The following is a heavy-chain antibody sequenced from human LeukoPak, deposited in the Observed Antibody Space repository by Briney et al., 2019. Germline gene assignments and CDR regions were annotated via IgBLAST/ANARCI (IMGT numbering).Heavy chain of an antibody. V-gene: IGHV3-53*01. D-gene: IGHD1-14*01. J-gene: IGHJ4*02. Sequence: GGSLRLSCAASGFAVITNDMTWVRQAPGKGLEWVSVLYSDGNTKYADSVQGRFTISRDNSKNTLYLEMNSPSPDDTAVYYCARGVEPLAANTLAYWGQGTLVTVSS. CDR3: ARGVEPLAANTLAY. CDR1: GFAVITND. CDR2: LYSDGNT.